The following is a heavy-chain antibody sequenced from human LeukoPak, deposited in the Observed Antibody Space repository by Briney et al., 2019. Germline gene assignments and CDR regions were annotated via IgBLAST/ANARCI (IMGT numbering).Heavy chain of an antibody. CDR2: ISGSGGST. Sequence: GGSLRLSCAASGFTFSSYAMNWVRQAPGKGLEWVSAISGSGGSTYYADSVKGRFTISRDNAKNSLYLQMNSLRADDTAVYYCARLYGYGDLYYFDYWGQGSLVTVPS. D-gene: IGHD4-17*01. CDR1: GFTFSSYA. CDR3: ARLYGYGDLYYFDY. V-gene: IGHV3-23*01. J-gene: IGHJ4*02.